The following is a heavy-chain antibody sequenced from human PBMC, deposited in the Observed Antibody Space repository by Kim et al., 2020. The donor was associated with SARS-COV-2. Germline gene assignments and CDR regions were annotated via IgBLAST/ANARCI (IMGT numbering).Heavy chain of an antibody. V-gene: IGHV1-69*13. CDR3: ARDLYY. J-gene: IGHJ4*02. Sequence: SVKVSCKASGDSFDSYVFSWVRQAPGQGLEWMGGIVQLIGTPDYAQTFQGRLTITADESTNTAYMELSNLKSEDTAMYYCARDLYYWGQGTLVTVSS. CDR2: IVQLIGTP. CDR1: GDSFDSYV.